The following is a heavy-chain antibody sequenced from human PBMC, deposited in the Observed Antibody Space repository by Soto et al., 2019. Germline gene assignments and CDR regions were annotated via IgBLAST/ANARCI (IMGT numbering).Heavy chain of an antibody. CDR1: GGSISSGDYY. D-gene: IGHD4-17*01. CDR2: IYYSGST. J-gene: IGHJ4*02. Sequence: QVQLQESGPGLVKPSQTLSLTCTVSGGSISSGDYYWSWIRQPPGKGLEWIGYIYYSGSTYYNPSRRGRVTISVDTSKNQFSLRLSSVTAADTAVYYCAVGYGDSNFDYWGQGTLVTVSS. CDR3: AVGYGDSNFDY. V-gene: IGHV4-30-4*01.